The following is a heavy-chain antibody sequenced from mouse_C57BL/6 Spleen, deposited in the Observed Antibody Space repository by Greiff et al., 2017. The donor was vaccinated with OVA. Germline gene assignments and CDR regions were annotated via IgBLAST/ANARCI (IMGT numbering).Heavy chain of an antibody. V-gene: IGHV5-4*01. D-gene: IGHD2-1*01. CDR3: AREEYHGNYRPWLAY. J-gene: IGHJ3*01. CDR2: ISDGGSST. Sequence: EVQGVESGGGLVKPGGSLKLSCAASGFTFSSYAMSWVRQTPEKRLEWVATISDGGSSTSYPDNVKGRFTISRDNAKNNLYLQMSHLKSEDTAMYYCAREEYHGNYRPWLAYWGQGTLVTVSA. CDR1: GFTFSSYA.